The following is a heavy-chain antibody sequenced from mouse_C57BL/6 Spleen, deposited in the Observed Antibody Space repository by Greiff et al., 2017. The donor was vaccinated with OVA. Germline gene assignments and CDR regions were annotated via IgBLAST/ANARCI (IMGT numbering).Heavy chain of an antibody. D-gene: IGHD2-12*01. CDR2: INPNNGGT. V-gene: IGHV1-26*01. CDR3: ARLDYRGFAY. J-gene: IGHJ3*01. CDR1: GYTFTDYY. Sequence: EVQLQQSGPELVKPGASVKISCKASGYTFTDYYMNWVKQSHGKSLEWIGDINPNNGGTSYNQKFKGKATLTVDKSSSTAYMELRSLTSEDSAVYYCARLDYRGFAYWGQGTLVTVSA.